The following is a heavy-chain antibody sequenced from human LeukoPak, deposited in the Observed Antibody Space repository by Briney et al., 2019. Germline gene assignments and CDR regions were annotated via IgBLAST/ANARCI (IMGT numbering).Heavy chain of an antibody. J-gene: IGHJ4*02. V-gene: IGHV4-61*08. D-gene: IGHD6-19*01. CDR1: GDSISTGGYY. CDR2: IYYSGST. CDR3: ARYSSGWSPKFDY. Sequence: PSETLSLTCTVSGDSISTGGYYWTWIRQHPGKGLEWIGYIYYSGSTNYNPSLKSRVTISVDTSKNQFSLKLSSVTAADTAVYYCARYSSGWSPKFDYWGQGTLVTVSS.